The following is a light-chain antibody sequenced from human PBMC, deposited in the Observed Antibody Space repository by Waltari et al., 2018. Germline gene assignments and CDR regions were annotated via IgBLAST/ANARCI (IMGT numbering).Light chain of an antibody. Sequence: EIVMTQSPATLSVSPGERATLSCRASQSIGTNLAWYQQKPGQAPKLLIYGASTRATGIPARFSGSASLQSEDFEVYYCHQYHNWPLTFGPGTRVDIK. J-gene: IGKJ3*01. CDR2: GAS. CDR1: QSIGTN. V-gene: IGKV3-15*01. CDR3: HQYHNWPLT.